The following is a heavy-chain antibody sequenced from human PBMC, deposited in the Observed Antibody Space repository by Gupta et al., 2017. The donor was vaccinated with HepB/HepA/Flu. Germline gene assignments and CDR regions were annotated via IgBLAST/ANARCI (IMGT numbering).Heavy chain of an antibody. CDR3: AKGYYGTYFRGPFDP. V-gene: IGHV3-23*01. J-gene: IGHJ5*02. D-gene: IGHD1-26*01. Sequence: EVQVLESGGGLVQPGGSLRLSCAASGFTFSAFAMTWVRQAPGKGLDWVSGITSSGGRTFYADSVKGRFTISRDNFKNTLFLEMNSLRAEDTALYYCAKGYYGTYFRGPFDPWGQGTLVTVSS. CDR1: GFTFSAFA. CDR2: ITSSGGRT.